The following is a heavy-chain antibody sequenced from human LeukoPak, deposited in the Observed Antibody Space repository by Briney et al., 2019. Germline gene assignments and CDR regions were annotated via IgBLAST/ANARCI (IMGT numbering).Heavy chain of an antibody. D-gene: IGHD4-23*01. CDR1: GFTFSDYA. J-gene: IGHJ5*02. CDR3: AREQDYGGNSGFDP. Sequence: PGGSLRLSCAASGFTFSDYAMHWVRQAPGKGLEWVAIISYDGSNKYYADSVKGRFTISRDNSKNTLYLQMNSLRAEDTAVYYCAREQDYGGNSGFDPWGQGTLVTVSS. V-gene: IGHV3-30-3*01. CDR2: ISYDGSNK.